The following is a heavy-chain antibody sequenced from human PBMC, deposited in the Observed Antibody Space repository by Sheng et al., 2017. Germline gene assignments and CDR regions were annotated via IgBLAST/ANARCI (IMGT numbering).Heavy chain of an antibody. CDR3: AREGGSLVVPRSCVLDY. Sequence: QVQLVQSGAEVKKPGASVKVSCKTSGYTFTNFGLTWVRQAPGQGPEWMGWISPYNGNTIYAPKFQDRFTMTTDRSTNTAFMELGSLRSDDTAVYFCAREGGSLVVPRSCVLDYWADGT. CDR1: GYTFTNFG. CDR2: ISPYNGNT. V-gene: IGHV1-18*01. J-gene: IGHJ4*01. D-gene: IGHD2-2*01.